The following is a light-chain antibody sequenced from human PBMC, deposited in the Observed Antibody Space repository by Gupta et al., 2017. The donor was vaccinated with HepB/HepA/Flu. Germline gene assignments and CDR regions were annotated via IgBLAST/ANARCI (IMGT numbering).Light chain of an antibody. Sequence: QSALTQPASVSGSPGQSLTISCTGPSSDFGGYNYVSWYQQHPGKAPKLLIYDVSNRPSGVSNRFSGSKSGNTASLTISGLRAEDEANYYCSSFTFTTTLVIFGGGTKLTVL. CDR1: SSDFGGYNY. CDR2: DVS. V-gene: IGLV2-14*03. J-gene: IGLJ2*01. CDR3: SSFTFTTTLVI.